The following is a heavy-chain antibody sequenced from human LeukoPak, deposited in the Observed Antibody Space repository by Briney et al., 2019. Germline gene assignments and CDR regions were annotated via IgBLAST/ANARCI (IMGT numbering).Heavy chain of an antibody. V-gene: IGHV4-39*07. J-gene: IGHJ5*02. Sequence: SETLSLTCTVSGGSISSSSYYWGWIRQPPGKGLEWIGSIYYSGSTYYNPSLKSRVTISVDTSKNQFSLKLSSVTAADTAVYYCARAPRYCSSTSCSVGRFDPWGQGTLVTVSS. D-gene: IGHD2-2*01. CDR2: IYYSGST. CDR1: GGSISSSSYY. CDR3: ARAPRYCSSTSCSVGRFDP.